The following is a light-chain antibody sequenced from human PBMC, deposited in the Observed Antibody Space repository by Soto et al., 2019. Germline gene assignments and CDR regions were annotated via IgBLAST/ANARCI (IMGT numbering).Light chain of an antibody. CDR1: SSDVGGYNY. J-gene: IGLJ1*01. V-gene: IGLV2-14*01. Sequence: QSALTQPASVSGSPGQSIIISCTGTSSDVGGYNYVSMYQQHQGKAPKLMIYEVSNRPSGVSNRFSGSKSGNTASLTISGLQAEDEADYYCSSYTSSSIDYVFGTGTKVTVL. CDR2: EVS. CDR3: SSYTSSSIDYV.